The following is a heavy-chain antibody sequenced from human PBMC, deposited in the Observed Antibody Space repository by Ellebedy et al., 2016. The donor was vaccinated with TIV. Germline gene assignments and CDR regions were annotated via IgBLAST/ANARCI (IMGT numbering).Heavy chain of an antibody. CDR3: AKDWGALTPMWFFHL. D-gene: IGHD3-16*01. CDR1: GFTFSSYA. CDR2: DLGRDDTT. Sequence: GESLKISCAASGFTFSSYAMNWVRQPPGQGLEWVSADLGRDDTTYYSASVQGRFTISRDNSKNTVYLQMDNLRADEPAVYDCAKDWGALTPMWFFHLWGRGTLVTVSS. V-gene: IGHV3-23*01. J-gene: IGHJ2*01.